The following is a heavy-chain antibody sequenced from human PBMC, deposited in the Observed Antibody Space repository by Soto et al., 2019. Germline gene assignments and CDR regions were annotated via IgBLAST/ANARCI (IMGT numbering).Heavy chain of an antibody. V-gene: IGHV2-5*01. CDR1: WFSLSTSEVG. D-gene: IGHD3-10*01. J-gene: IGHJ5*02. CDR3: AYRHIVLGVIIWFDP. CDR2: IYWNDDK. Sequence: QITLKESGPTLVNPTQPRTLTCTCSWFSLSTSEVGVGWIRQPPGQALEWLALIYWNDDKRYSPSLKSRLTIHKATSKNQVVLTMTNMDPVDTATYYYAYRHIVLGVIIWFDPWGPGTLVTVSS.